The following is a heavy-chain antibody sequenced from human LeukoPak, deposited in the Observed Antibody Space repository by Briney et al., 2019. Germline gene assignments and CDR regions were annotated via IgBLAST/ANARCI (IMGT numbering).Heavy chain of an antibody. D-gene: IGHD6-13*01. Sequence: SETLSLTCSVSGGSINGGSYYWSWIRQPAGKPLEWIGHIFTTGSTSYNPSLRTRVTISEDSSKDQFSLNLKSVTAADTAVYYCAREEIAAAGTGDYWGQGTLVTVSS. V-gene: IGHV4-61*09. CDR1: GGSINGGSYY. CDR3: AREEIAAAGTGDY. CDR2: IFTTGST. J-gene: IGHJ4*02.